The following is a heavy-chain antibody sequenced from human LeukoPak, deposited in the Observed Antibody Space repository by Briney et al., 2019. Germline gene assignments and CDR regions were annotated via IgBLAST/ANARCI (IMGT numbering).Heavy chain of an antibody. V-gene: IGHV4-39*07. CDR2: IYYSGST. J-gene: IGHJ3*02. CDR1: GGSISSSSYY. CDR3: AIWPLVVNAFDI. Sequence: SETLSLTCTVSGGSISSSSYYWGWIRQPPGKGLEWIGSIYYSGSTNYNPSLKSRVTISVDTSKNQFSLKLSSVTAADTAVYYCAIWPLVVNAFDIWGQGTMVTVSS. D-gene: IGHD3-22*01.